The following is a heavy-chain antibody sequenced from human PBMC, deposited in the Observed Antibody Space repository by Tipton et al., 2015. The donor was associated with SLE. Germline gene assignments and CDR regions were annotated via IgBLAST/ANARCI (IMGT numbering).Heavy chain of an antibody. CDR2: IKQDGSEK. Sequence: SLRLSCAASGFTFTKAWMSWVRQAPGRGLEWVANIKQDGSEKYYVDSVKGRFTISRDNAKNSLYMQMNSLRDEDTAVYYCARDLPHSSPLDYGMDVWGQGTTVTVFS. CDR1: GFTFTKAW. J-gene: IGHJ6*02. D-gene: IGHD6-13*01. V-gene: IGHV3-7*01. CDR3: ARDLPHSSPLDYGMDV.